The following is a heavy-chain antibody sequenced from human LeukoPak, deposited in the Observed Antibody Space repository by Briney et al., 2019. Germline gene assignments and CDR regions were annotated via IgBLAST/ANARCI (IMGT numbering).Heavy chain of an antibody. J-gene: IGHJ4*02. CDR3: AKADRDIVVVPDTYFDY. D-gene: IGHD2-2*01. CDR1: GFTFRSYG. Sequence: GGSLRLSCVASGFTFRSYGIHWVRQAPGKGLEWVSAISGSGGSTYYADSVKGRFTISKDNSKNTLYLQMNSLRAEDSAVYYCAKADRDIVVVPDTYFDYWGQGALVTVSS. CDR2: ISGSGGST. V-gene: IGHV3-23*01.